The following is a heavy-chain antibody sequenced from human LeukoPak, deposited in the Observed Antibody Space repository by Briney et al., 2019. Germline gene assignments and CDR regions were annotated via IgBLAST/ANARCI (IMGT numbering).Heavy chain of an antibody. CDR3: ARSPYLRNYYYCYMDV. J-gene: IGHJ6*03. CDR2: INGSGGRT. Sequence: GGSLRLSCAASGFTFSSYAMSWVRQAPGKGLEWVSSINGSGGRTYHADSVKGRFTISRDNSKNTLYLQMGSLRAEDMAVYYCARSPYLRNYYYCYMDVWGKGTTVTISS. V-gene: IGHV3-23*01. CDR1: GFTFSSYA.